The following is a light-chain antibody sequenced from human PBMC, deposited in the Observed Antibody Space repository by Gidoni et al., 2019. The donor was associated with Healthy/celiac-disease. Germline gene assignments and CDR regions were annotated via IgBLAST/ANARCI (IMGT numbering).Light chain of an antibody. V-gene: IGKV1-33*01. CDR1: QDISNY. CDR2: DAS. J-gene: IGKJ1*01. CDR3: QQYDNRRT. Sequence: DTQMTQSPSSLSASVGDRVTITCQASQDISNYLNWYQQKPGKAPKLLIYDASNLETGVPSRFSRSGSGTDFTFTISSLQPEDIATYYCQQYDNRRTFGQGTKVEIK.